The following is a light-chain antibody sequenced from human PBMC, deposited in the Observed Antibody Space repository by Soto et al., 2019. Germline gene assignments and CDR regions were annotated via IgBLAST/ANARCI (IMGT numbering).Light chain of an antibody. V-gene: IGKV1-5*01. Sequence: DIQMTQSPSTLSASIGDTVTVACRASQGISNWLAWYQQKPWKAPKLLIFHASSLESGVPSRFSGSGSGTEFTLTISSLQPEDFATYYCQQYNSYSITFGQGTRLEIK. J-gene: IGKJ5*01. CDR2: HAS. CDR1: QGISNW. CDR3: QQYNSYSIT.